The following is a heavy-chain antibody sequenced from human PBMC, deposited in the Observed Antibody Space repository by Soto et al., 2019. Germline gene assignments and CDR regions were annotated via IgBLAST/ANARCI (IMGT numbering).Heavy chain of an antibody. CDR3: ARDVDSGRQSVGIDY. CDR2: IIPIFGTA. V-gene: IGHV1-69*12. CDR1: GGTFSSYA. J-gene: IGHJ4*02. Sequence: QVQLVQSGAEVKKPGSSVKVSCKASGGTFSSYAISWVRQAPGQGLEWMGGIIPIFGTANYAQKFQGRVRITADESTSTAYVELRSLTSEDTAVYYCARDVDSGRQSVGIDYWGQGTLVTVSS. D-gene: IGHD1-26*01.